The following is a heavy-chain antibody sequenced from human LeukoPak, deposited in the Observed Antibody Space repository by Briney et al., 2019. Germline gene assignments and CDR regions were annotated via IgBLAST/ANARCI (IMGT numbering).Heavy chain of an antibody. CDR2: ISSSSSTM. D-gene: IGHD4-11*01. Sequence: GGSLRLSCAASGFTFSSCSMNWVRQAPGKGLEWVSYISSSSSTMNYADSVKGRFTFSRDNAKNSLYLQINSLRAEDTAVYYCARVPTTYGMDVWGQGTTVTVSS. CDR1: GFTFSSCS. CDR3: ARVPTTYGMDV. J-gene: IGHJ6*02. V-gene: IGHV3-48*01.